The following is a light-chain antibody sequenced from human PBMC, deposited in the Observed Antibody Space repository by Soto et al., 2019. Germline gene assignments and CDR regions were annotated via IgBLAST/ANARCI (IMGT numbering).Light chain of an antibody. CDR1: QRVTSH. Sequence: EVLMTQSAATLSMSPGETSTLSCRASQRVTSHLAWYQQKPGQAPRLLIYGASTRATAIPARFTGSGSGTEFTLTISSLQSEDFALYFCQQYNNWPTTFGQGTKVDI. CDR3: QQYNNWPTT. V-gene: IGKV3-15*01. CDR2: GAS. J-gene: IGKJ2*01.